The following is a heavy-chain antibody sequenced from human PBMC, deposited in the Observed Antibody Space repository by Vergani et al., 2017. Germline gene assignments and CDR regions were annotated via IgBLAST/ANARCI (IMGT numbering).Heavy chain of an antibody. D-gene: IGHD6-6*01. Sequence: QVQLQESGPGLVKPSETLSLTCTVPGGSISSYYWSWIRQPPGKGLEWIGYIYYSGSTNYNPSLKSRVTISVDTSKNQFSLKLSSVTAADTAVYYCARGLAARRGIFDYWGQGTLVTVSS. CDR3: ARGLAARRGIFDY. J-gene: IGHJ4*02. CDR1: GGSISSYY. CDR2: IYYSGST. V-gene: IGHV4-59*01.